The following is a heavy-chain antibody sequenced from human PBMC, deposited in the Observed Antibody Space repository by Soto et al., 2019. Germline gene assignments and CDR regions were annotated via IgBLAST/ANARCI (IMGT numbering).Heavy chain of an antibody. CDR1: GFTFSNAW. CDR2: IKSKTDGGTT. D-gene: IGHD6-13*01. J-gene: IGHJ6*03. Sequence: GGSLRLSCAASGFTFSNAWMSWVRQAPGKGLEWVGRIKSKTDGGTTDYAAPVKGRFTISRDDSKNTLYLQMNSLKTEDTAVYYCTTGPYSSSWYGGYYYYYMDVWGKGTTVTVSS. CDR3: TTGPYSSSWYGGYYYYYMDV. V-gene: IGHV3-15*01.